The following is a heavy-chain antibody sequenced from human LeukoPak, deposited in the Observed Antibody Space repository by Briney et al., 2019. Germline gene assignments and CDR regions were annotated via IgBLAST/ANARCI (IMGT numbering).Heavy chain of an antibody. CDR1: GFTFSDYY. J-gene: IGHJ4*02. D-gene: IGHD4-11*01. V-gene: IGHV3-11*01. Sequence: PGVSLRLSCAASGFTFSDYYMSWIRQAPGKGLEWVSYISSSGSTIYYADSVKGRFTISRDNAKNSLYLQMNSLRAEDTAVYYCARRTVTSSYFDYWGQGTLVTVSS. CDR2: ISSSGSTI. CDR3: ARRTVTSSYFDY.